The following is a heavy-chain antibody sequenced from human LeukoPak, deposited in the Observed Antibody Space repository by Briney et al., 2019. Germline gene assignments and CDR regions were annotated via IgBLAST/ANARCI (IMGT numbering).Heavy chain of an antibody. CDR2: IYTSGST. Sequence: SQTLSLTCTVSGGSISSGSYYWSWIRQPAGKGLEWIGRIYTSGSTYYNPSLKSRVTMSVDTSKNQFSLKLSSVTAADTAVYYCVRDGGGAPDSWGQGTLVTVSS. J-gene: IGHJ4*02. CDR1: GGSISSGSYY. V-gene: IGHV4-61*02. D-gene: IGHD1-26*01. CDR3: VRDGGGAPDS.